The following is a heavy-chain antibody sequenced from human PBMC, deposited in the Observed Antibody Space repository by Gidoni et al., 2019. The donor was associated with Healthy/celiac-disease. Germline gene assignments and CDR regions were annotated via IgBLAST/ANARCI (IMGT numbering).Heavy chain of an antibody. D-gene: IGHD6-6*01. CDR1: GGSFSGYY. Sequence: QVQLQQWGAGLLKPSETLSPTCDVYGGSFSGYYWSWIRQPPGKGLEWIGEINHSGSTNYNPSLKSRVTISVDTSKNQFSLKLSSVTAADTAVYYCARGWGSSNLYYMDVWGKGTTVTVSS. CDR3: ARGWGSSNLYYMDV. V-gene: IGHV4-34*01. J-gene: IGHJ6*03. CDR2: INHSGST.